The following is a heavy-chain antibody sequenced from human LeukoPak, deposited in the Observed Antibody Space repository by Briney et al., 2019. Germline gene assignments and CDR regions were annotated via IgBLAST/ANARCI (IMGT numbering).Heavy chain of an antibody. CDR2: IYTSGST. J-gene: IGHJ5*02. Sequence: PSQTLSLTCTVSGNSFGDYYWSWIRQPAGKGLEWIGRIYTSGSTTYNPSLKSRVTMSVDTSKSQFSLNLMSVTAADTAVYYCTRDTGTTGEVKFDPWGQGTLVTVSS. D-gene: IGHD4-17*01. V-gene: IGHV4-4*07. CDR3: TRDTGTTGEVKFDP. CDR1: GNSFGDYY.